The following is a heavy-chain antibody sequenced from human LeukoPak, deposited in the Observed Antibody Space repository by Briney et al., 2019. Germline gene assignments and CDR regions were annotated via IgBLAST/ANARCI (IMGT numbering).Heavy chain of an antibody. D-gene: IGHD2-2*01. V-gene: IGHV4-61*02. Sequence: PSETLSLTCTVSGGSISSGSYYWSWIRQPAGKGLEWIGRIYTTGSTDYNPSLNSRVTMSVDTSKNQFSLKLNSVTAADTAVYYCTRHVIPAANDENEFDYWGQGTLVTVSS. J-gene: IGHJ4*02. CDR1: GGSISSGSYY. CDR2: IYTTGST. CDR3: TRHVIPAANDENEFDY.